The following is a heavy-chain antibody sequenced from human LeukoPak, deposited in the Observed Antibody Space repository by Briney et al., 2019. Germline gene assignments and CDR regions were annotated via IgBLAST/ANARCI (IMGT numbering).Heavy chain of an antibody. Sequence: GGSLRLSCAASGFTFSDYYMSWIRQAPGKGLEWVSYISSSGSTIYYADSVKGRFTISRDNAKNSLYLQMNSLRAEDTAVYYCASAARGPFDWLLISFDYWGQGTLVTVSS. J-gene: IGHJ4*02. CDR3: ASAARGPFDWLLISFDY. V-gene: IGHV3-11*04. CDR2: ISSSGSTI. CDR1: GFTFSDYY. D-gene: IGHD3-9*01.